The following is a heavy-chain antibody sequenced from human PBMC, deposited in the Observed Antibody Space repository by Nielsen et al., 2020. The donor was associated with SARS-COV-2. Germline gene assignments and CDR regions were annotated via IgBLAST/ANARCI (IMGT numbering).Heavy chain of an antibody. V-gene: IGHV3-74*01. J-gene: IGHJ4*02. Sequence: GGSLRLSCAASGFTFSSYWMHWVRQAPGKGLVWVSRINSDGSSTSYADSVKGRFTISRDNAKSTLYLQMNSLRAEDTAVYYCAKTTTVTPPDYFDYWGQGTLVTVSS. CDR1: GFTFSSYW. CDR2: INSDGSST. D-gene: IGHD4-17*01. CDR3: AKTTTVTPPDYFDY.